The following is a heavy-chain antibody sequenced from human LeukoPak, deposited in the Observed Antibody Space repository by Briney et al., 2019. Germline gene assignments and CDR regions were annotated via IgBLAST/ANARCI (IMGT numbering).Heavy chain of an antibody. CDR3: ARSQYLLNRDALDI. CDR1: GYIFTSYY. J-gene: IGHJ3*02. V-gene: IGHV1-46*01. Sequence: GASVKVSCKASGYIFTSYYIHWVRQAPGQGLQWLGVINPIGASTIYVQNFQGRVTMTRDTSTSTVYMELSSLRSEDTAVYYCARSQYLLNRDALDIWGQGKMVTVSS. D-gene: IGHD1-14*01. CDR2: INPIGAST.